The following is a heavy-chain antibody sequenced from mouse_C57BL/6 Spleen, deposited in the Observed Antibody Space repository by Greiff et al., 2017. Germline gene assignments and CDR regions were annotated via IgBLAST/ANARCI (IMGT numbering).Heavy chain of an antibody. CDR1: GYTFTSYW. D-gene: IGHD2-3*01. CDR2: INPSNGGT. J-gene: IGHJ2*01. V-gene: IGHV1-53*01. Sequence: QVHVKQPGTELVKPGASVKLSCKASGYTFTSYWMHWVKQRPGQGLEWIGNINPSNGGTNYNEKFKSKATLTVDKASSTAYMQLSSLTSEDSAVYYCASNRWLPSYYFDYWGQGTTLTVSS. CDR3: ASNRWLPSYYFDY.